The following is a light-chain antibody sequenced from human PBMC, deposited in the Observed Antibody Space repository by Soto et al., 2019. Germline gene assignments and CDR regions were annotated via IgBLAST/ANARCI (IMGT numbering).Light chain of an antibody. V-gene: IGLV2-8*01. CDR1: SSDVGGYNY. J-gene: IGLJ2*01. CDR2: EVS. CDR3: SSYAGSKGDMV. Sequence: QSALTQPPSASGSPGQSVTISCTGTSSDVGGYNYVSWYQQHPGKAPKLMIYEVSKRPSGVPDRFSGSKSGDTASLTVSGLQAEDEADYYCSSYAGSKGDMVFGGGTKLTVL.